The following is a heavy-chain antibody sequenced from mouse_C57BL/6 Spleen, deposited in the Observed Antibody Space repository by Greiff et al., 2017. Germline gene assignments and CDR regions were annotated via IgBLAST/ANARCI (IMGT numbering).Heavy chain of an antibody. CDR2: IDPENGDT. Sequence: VQLQQSGAELVRPGASVKLSCTASGFNIKDDYMHWVKQRPEQGLEWIGWIDPENGDTKYASKFQGKATITADTSSNTAYLQLSSLTSEDTAVYYCTTRGLRWYFDVWGTGTTVTVSS. D-gene: IGHD2-4*01. J-gene: IGHJ1*03. CDR3: TTRGLRWYFDV. CDR1: GFNIKDDY. V-gene: IGHV14-4*01.